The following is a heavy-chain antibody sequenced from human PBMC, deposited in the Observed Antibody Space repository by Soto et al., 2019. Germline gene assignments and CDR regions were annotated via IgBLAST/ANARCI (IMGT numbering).Heavy chain of an antibody. V-gene: IGHV1-58*01. D-gene: IGHD6-13*01. J-gene: IGHJ6*02. CDR3: AADRPAYSSSWYVEYYGMDV. CDR1: GFTFTSSA. CDR2: IVVGSGNT. Sequence: SVKVSCKASGFTFTSSAVQWVRQARGQRLEWIGWIVVGSGNTNYAQKFQERVTITRDMSTSTAYMELSSLRSEDTAVYYCAADRPAYSSSWYVEYYGMDVWGQGTTVTVS.